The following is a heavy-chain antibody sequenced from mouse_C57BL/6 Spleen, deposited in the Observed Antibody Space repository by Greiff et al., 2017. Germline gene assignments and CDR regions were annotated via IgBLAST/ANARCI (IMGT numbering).Heavy chain of an antibody. J-gene: IGHJ4*01. CDR1: GYAFSSYW. Sequence: VHLVESGAELVKPGASVKISCKASGYAFSSYWMNWVKQRPGKGLEWIGQIYPGDGDTNYNGKFKGKATLTADKSSSTAYMQLSSLTSEDSAVYYCAREGGYARNYYAMDYWGQGTSVTVSS. CDR3: AREGGYARNYYAMDY. V-gene: IGHV1-80*01. D-gene: IGHD2-2*01. CDR2: IYPGDGDT.